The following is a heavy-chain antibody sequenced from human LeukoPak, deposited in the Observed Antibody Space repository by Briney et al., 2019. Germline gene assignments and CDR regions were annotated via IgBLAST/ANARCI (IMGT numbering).Heavy chain of an antibody. Sequence: ASVKVSCEASGYTFTSYAMHWVRQAPGQRLEWMGWINAGNGNTKYSQKFQGRVTITRDTSASTAYMELSSLRSEDTAVYYCARDFGSSSTGYDYWGQGTLVTVSS. D-gene: IGHD6-6*01. CDR3: ARDFGSSSTGYDY. V-gene: IGHV1-3*01. J-gene: IGHJ4*02. CDR1: GYTFTSYA. CDR2: INAGNGNT.